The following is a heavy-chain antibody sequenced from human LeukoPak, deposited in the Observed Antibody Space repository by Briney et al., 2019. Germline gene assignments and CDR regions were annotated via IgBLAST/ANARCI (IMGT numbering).Heavy chain of an antibody. V-gene: IGHV4-59*08. CDR2: IYYSGST. Sequence: SETLSLTCTVSGGSISSYYWSWIRQPPGKGLEWIAYIYYSGSTNYNPSLKSRVTISVDTSKNQFSLKLSSVTAADTAVYYCARIDRGYCSSTSCYSSWFDPWGQGTLVTVSS. J-gene: IGHJ5*02. CDR1: GGSISSYY. D-gene: IGHD2-2*01. CDR3: ARIDRGYCSSTSCYSSWFDP.